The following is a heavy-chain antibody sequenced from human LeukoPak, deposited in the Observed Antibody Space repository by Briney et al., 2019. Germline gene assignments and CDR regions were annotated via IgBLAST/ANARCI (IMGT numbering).Heavy chain of an antibody. CDR2: NSASGETT. CDR1: GFTFSTYA. CDR3: AKVDYYRSGRSSPTDQPARHLDY. J-gene: IGHJ4*02. V-gene: IGHV3-23*01. D-gene: IGHD3-10*01. Sequence: GGSLRLSCAASGFTFSTYAMSWVRQAPGKGLEWVSGNSASGETTYYADSVKGRFTISRDNSRNTLHLQMNSLRVEDTAVYFCAKVDYYRSGRSSPTDQPARHLDYWGQGTLVTVSS.